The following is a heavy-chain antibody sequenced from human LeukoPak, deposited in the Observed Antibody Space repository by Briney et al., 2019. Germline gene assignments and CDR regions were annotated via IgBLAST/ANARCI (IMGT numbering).Heavy chain of an antibody. Sequence: ASVKVSCKASGYTFTGYYMHWVRQAPGQGLEWMGIINPSGGGTSYAQKFQGRVTMTRDMSTSTVYMELSSLRSEDTAVYYCAREVASYDSSGYYDIDYWGQGTLVTVSS. CDR3: AREVASYDSSGYYDIDY. CDR1: GYTFTGYY. V-gene: IGHV1-46*01. D-gene: IGHD3-22*01. CDR2: INPSGGGT. J-gene: IGHJ4*02.